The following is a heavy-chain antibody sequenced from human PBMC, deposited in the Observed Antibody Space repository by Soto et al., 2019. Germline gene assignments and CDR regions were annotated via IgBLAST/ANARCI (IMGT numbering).Heavy chain of an antibody. CDR1: VGSFSGYA. CDR3: ARGPYYDILTGYSDAFDI. CDR2: INHTGSA. J-gene: IGHJ3*02. Sequence: QVQLQQWGAGLLKPSETLSLTCAVYVGSFSGYAWSWIRQPPGKGLEWIGEINHTGSANYNPSLKSRVTISVATSKNQFSLKLSSVTAADTAVYYCARGPYYDILTGYSDAFDIWGQGTMVTVSS. V-gene: IGHV4-34*01. D-gene: IGHD3-9*01.